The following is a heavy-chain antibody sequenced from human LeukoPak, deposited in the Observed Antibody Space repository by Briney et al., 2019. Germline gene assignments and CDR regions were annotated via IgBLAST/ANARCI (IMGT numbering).Heavy chain of an antibody. CDR3: ARDGTVRGVTHPTYFDY. CDR1: GGSISSNNW. Sequence: SETLSLTCAVSGGSISSNNWWSWVRQPPGKGLEWIGEIFHSGRTNYKAFLKSRVTISVDKPKNQFSLKVRSVTAADTAVYYCARDGTVRGVTHPTYFDYWGQGTLVTVSS. V-gene: IGHV4-4*02. J-gene: IGHJ4*02. CDR2: IFHSGRT. D-gene: IGHD3-10*01.